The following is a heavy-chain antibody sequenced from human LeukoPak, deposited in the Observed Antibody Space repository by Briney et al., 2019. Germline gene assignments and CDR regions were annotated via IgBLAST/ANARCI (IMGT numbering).Heavy chain of an antibody. J-gene: IGHJ4*02. CDR3: AREILGGFNPGAY. CDR1: LDSTTSNF. D-gene: IGHD1-14*01. Sequence: SETLSLTCTVSLDSTTSNFWSWVRQPPGKGLEWIGEIHRSGSPNYNPSLQSRVTISIDRSRNQIVLELSSVTAADTAVYYCAREILGGFNPGAYWGQATLVSVSS. V-gene: IGHV4-4*02. CDR2: IHRSGSP.